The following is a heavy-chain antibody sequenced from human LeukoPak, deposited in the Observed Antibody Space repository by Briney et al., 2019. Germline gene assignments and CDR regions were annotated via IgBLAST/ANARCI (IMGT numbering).Heavy chain of an antibody. J-gene: IGHJ4*02. V-gene: IGHV3-30-3*01. CDR2: ISYDGTNK. CDR1: GFTFSSYA. CDR3: AREYTSGYFRTFDY. Sequence: GGSLRLSCAASGFTFSSYAMSWVRQVPGKGLEWVAIISYDGTNKYYADSVQGRFTISRDNSKNTLYLQMNSLRPEDTAVYYCAREYTSGYFRTFDYWGQGTLVTVSS. D-gene: IGHD3-22*01.